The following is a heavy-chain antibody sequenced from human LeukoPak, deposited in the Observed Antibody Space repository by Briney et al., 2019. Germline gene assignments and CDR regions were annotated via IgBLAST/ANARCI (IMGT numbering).Heavy chain of an antibody. CDR2: IKQDGSEK. Sequence: GGSLRLSCETSGFTFTTYWMTWVRQAPGKGLELVANIKQDGSEKYYVDSVRGRFTISRDNAKKSLYLQMNSVRAEDTAVYFCARGDYDGSGYWGQGTLVTVSS. J-gene: IGHJ4*02. CDR3: ARGDYDGSGY. CDR1: GFTFTTYW. V-gene: IGHV3-7*04. D-gene: IGHD4-23*01.